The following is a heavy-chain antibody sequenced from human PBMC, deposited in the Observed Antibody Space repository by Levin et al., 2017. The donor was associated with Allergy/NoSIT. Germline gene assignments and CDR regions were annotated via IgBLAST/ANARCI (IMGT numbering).Heavy chain of an antibody. CDR3: AYGSGSYYYYYGLDV. D-gene: IGHD3-10*01. J-gene: IGHJ6*02. Sequence: GESLKISCAASGFTFSSYSMNWVRQAPGKGLEWVSYISSSSSTIYYADSVKGRFTTSRDNAKNSLYLQMNSLRAEDTAVYYCAYGSGSYYYYYGLDVWGQGTTVTVSS. CDR1: GFTFSSYS. CDR2: ISSSSSTI. V-gene: IGHV3-48*01.